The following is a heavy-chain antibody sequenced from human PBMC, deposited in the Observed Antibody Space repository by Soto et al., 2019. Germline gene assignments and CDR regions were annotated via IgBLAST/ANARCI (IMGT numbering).Heavy chain of an antibody. CDR2: IKSKTDGGTT. J-gene: IGHJ4*02. V-gene: IGHV3-15*07. D-gene: IGHD3-22*01. CDR3: TTEVSSGYYYTPDY. Sequence: GGSLRLSCAASGFTFSNAWMNWVRQAPGKGLEWVGRIKSKTDGGTTDYAAPVKGRFTISRDDSKNTLYLQMNSLKTEDTAVYYCTTEVSSGYYYTPDYWGQGTLVTVSS. CDR1: GFTFSNAW.